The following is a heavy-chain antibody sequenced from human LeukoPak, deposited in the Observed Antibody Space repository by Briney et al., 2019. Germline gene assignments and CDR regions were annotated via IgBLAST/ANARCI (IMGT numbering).Heavy chain of an antibody. CDR3: ARAGTTQRTNKRRYNWFDP. D-gene: IGHD2/OR15-2a*01. CDR2: IYYSGST. J-gene: IGHJ5*02. CDR1: GGSISSYY. Sequence: SETLSLTCTVSGGSISSYYWSWIRQPPGKGLEWIGYIYYSGSTNYNPSLKSRVTISVDTSKNQFSLKLSSVTAADTAVYYCARAGTTQRTNKRRYNWFDPWGQGTLVTVSS. V-gene: IGHV4-59*12.